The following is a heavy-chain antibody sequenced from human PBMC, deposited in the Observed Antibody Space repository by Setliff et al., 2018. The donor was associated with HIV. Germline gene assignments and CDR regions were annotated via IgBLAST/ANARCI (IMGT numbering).Heavy chain of an antibody. Sequence: SETLSLTCTVSGGSIGSGSYYWSWIRQPAGKGLEWIGRIYTTGITNYIPSLKSRVTISLDTSKNQFSLKLTSVTAADTAVYYCARGPRPVDVDYYYMDVWGKGTTVTVSS. J-gene: IGHJ6*03. CDR1: GGSIGSGSYY. CDR2: IYTTGIT. CDR3: ARGPRPVDVDYYYMDV. V-gene: IGHV4-61*02.